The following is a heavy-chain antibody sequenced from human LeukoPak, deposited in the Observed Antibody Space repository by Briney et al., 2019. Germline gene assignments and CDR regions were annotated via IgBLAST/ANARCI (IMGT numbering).Heavy chain of an antibody. Sequence: GGSLRLSCAASGFTFGNAWMSWVRQGLGKGLERVGRIKSKTDGGTTDHAAPVKGRFTISRDDSKNTLYLQMNSLKTEDTAVYYCGAGTGRSDFDYWGQGTLVTVSS. CDR1: GFTFGNAW. CDR3: GAGTGRSDFDY. V-gene: IGHV3-15*01. D-gene: IGHD6-13*01. J-gene: IGHJ4*02. CDR2: IKSKTDGGTT.